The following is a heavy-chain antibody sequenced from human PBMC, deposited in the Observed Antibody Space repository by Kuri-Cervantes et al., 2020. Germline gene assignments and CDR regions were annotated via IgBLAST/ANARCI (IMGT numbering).Heavy chain of an antibody. D-gene: IGHD5-24*01. CDR1: GGTFSSYA. CDR2: VSGDIGVT. V-gene: IGHV1-18*01. J-gene: IGHJ4*01. Sequence: ASVKVSCKASGGTFSSYAISWVRQAPGQGLEWMGWVSGDIGVTFYAQKFKGRVTMTRDTSSNTAFMEMRSLTSDDTAVYYCATRDVYNYYLAFWGRGTLVTVSS. CDR3: ATRDVYNYYLAF.